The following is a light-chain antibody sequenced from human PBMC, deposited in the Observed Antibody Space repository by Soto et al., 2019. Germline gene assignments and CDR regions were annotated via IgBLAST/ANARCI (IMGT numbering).Light chain of an antibody. CDR1: NSDVGGYNY. V-gene: IGLV2-14*01. J-gene: IGLJ1*01. Sequence: QSVLTQPASVSGSPGQSITIPCTGTNSDVGGYNYVSWYQHHPGKAPKLMIYEVFNRPSRVSSRFSGSKSGSTASLTISGLQAEDEADYYCSSYTTTNTLYVFGTGTKVTVL. CDR2: EVF. CDR3: SSYTTTNTLYV.